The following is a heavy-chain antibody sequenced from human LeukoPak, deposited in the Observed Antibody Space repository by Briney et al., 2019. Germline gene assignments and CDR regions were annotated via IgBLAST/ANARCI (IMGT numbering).Heavy chain of an antibody. CDR3: AKEQKSYYDSSGYLI. V-gene: IGHV3-23*01. Sequence: GGSLRFSCAASGFTFSSSAMSWVRQAPGKGLEWVSAISGSGGSTYYADSVKGRFTISRDNSKNTLYLQMNSLRAEDTAVYYCAKEQKSYYDSSGYLIWGQGTLVTVSS. CDR2: ISGSGGST. CDR1: GFTFSSSA. D-gene: IGHD3-22*01. J-gene: IGHJ4*02.